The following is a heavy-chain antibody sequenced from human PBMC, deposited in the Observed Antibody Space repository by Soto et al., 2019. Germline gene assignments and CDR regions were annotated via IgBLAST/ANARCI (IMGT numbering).Heavy chain of an antibody. J-gene: IGHJ6*02. CDR3: AHTDYAGGGSNYGMDV. D-gene: IGHD4-17*01. V-gene: IGHV2-5*02. CDR2: IYWDDDK. Sequence: QITLKESGPTLVKPTQTLTLTCTFSGFSLSVSEVGVGWIRQPPGKALEWLALIYWDDDKRYSPSLRSRLTIPKDTSKNQVVPTRTNMDPVDTATYYCAHTDYAGGGSNYGMDVWGQGITVTVSS. CDR1: GFSLSVSEVG.